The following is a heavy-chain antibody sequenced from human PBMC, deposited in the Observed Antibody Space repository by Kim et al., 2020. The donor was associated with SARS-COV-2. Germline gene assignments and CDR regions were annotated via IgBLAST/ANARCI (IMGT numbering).Heavy chain of an antibody. CDR3: ASQGVPAAISHSYYYYMDV. CDR2: MNPNSGNT. D-gene: IGHD2-2*01. J-gene: IGHJ6*03. V-gene: IGHV1-8*01. CDR1: GYTFTSYD. Sequence: ASVKVSCKASGYTFTSYDINWVRQATGQGLEWMGWMNPNSGNTGYAQKFQGRVTMTRNTSISTAYMELSSLRSEDTAVYYCASQGVPAAISHSYYYYMDVWGKGTTVTVSS.